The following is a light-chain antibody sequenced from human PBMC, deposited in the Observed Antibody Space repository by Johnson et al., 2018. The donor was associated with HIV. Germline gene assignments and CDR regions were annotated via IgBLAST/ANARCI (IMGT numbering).Light chain of an antibody. CDR1: SSNVGNNY. CDR3: ASWDDSLNGLYV. Sequence: QSVLTQPPSVSAAPGQKVTISCSGSSSNVGNNYVSWFQQLPGTAPKLLIYDNNERPSGIPDRFSGSKSGTSASLAISGLQSEDEAVYYCASWDDSLNGLYVFGTGTKVTVL. J-gene: IGLJ1*01. CDR2: DNN. V-gene: IGLV1-51*01.